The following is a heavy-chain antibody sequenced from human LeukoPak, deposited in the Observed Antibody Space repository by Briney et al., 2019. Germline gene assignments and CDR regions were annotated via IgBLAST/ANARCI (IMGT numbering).Heavy chain of an antibody. CDR1: GYTFTSYY. CDR2: INPSGGST. V-gene: IGHV1-46*01. CDR3: AKKAGTVWFDY. Sequence: ASVKVSCKASGYTFTSYYMHWVRQAPGQGLEWMGIINPSGGSTTYAQKFQGRVTMTRDTSTSTVYMELSSLRSEDTAVYYCAKKAGTVWFDYWGQGTLVTVSS. D-gene: IGHD6-19*01. J-gene: IGHJ4*02.